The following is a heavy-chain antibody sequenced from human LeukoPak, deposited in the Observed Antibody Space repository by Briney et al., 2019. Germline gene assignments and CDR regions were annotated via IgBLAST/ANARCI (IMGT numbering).Heavy chain of an antibody. CDR3: AREMAATFRTFDY. V-gene: IGHV3-7*03. D-gene: IGHD5-24*01. CDR2: IKQDGSKK. CDR1: GFTFSSYW. Sequence: PGGSLRLSCAASGFTFSSYWMSWVRQAPGKGLEWVANIKQDGSKKHYVDSVKGRFTISRDNAKNSLYLQMNSLRAEDTAVYYCAREMAATFRTFDYWGQGTLVTVSS. J-gene: IGHJ4*02.